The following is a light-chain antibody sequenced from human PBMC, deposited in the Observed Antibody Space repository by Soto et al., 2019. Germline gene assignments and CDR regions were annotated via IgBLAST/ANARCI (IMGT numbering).Light chain of an antibody. CDR3: QQLNNYPPFT. J-gene: IGKJ3*01. CDR2: GAF. Sequence: IPLTQSPSSLSASIGDRVSITCRASQDIKTYVAWYQQKPGKAPKLLIYGAFTLQSGVPSRFNGSGSGTDFTLTISRLQPEDFATYYCQQLNNYPPFTFGPGTTVDLE. CDR1: QDIKTY. V-gene: IGKV1-9*01.